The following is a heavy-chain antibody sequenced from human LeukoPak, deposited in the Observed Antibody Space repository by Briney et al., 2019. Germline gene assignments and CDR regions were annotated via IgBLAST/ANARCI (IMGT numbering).Heavy chain of an antibody. V-gene: IGHV3-11*01. D-gene: IGHD3-3*01. Sequence: GGSLRLSCAASGFTFSDYYMSWIRQAPGKGLEWVSYISSSGSTIYYADSVKGRFTISRDNAKNSLYLQMNSLRAEDTAVYYCARVGLEWSPAPFNTYYYCYYMDVWGKGTTVTVSS. CDR1: GFTFSDYY. CDR3: ARVGLEWSPAPFNTYYYCYYMDV. J-gene: IGHJ6*03. CDR2: ISSSGSTI.